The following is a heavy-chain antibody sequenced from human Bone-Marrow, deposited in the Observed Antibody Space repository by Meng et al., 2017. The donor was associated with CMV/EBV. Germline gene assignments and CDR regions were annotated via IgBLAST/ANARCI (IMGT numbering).Heavy chain of an antibody. V-gene: IGHV3-30*02. CDR2: IRYDETNK. Sequence: GGSLKISCAASGFTVSSNYMSWVRQAPGKGLEWVAFIRYDETNKYYADSVKGRFTISRDNSKNTLYLQMNSLRADDSAVYYCAKDSTGGYPHFFEIWGQGALVTVSS. CDR1: GFTVSSNY. D-gene: IGHD2-8*02. CDR3: AKDSTGGYPHFFEI. J-gene: IGHJ4*02.